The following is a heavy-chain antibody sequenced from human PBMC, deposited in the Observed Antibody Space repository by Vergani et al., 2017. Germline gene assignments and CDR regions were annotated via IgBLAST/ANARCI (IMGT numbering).Heavy chain of an antibody. D-gene: IGHD4-17*01. V-gene: IGHV3-30*02. CDR1: GFSFNTYG. Sequence: QVQLVETGGGVVQPGGSLRLYCATSGFSFNTYGAHWVRQAPGKGLEWVAFIGYDGRIKYNVDSGKGRFTISRDTSKKTLSLQMRSLRADDTAVYYCAKDGRENRDYGYFDYWGQGTLVTVSS. CDR3: AKDGRENRDYGYFDY. CDR2: IGYDGRIK. J-gene: IGHJ4*02.